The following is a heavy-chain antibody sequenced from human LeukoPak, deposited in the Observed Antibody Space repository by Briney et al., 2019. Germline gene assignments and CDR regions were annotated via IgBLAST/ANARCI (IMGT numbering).Heavy chain of an antibody. D-gene: IGHD3-22*01. Sequence: GGSLRLSCAASGFTFSSYWMSWVRQAPGKGLEWVANIKQDGSEKYYVDSVKGRFTISRDNAKNSLYLQMNSLRAEDTAVYYCARVRRDYDSSGYYLGWFDPWGQGTLVTVSS. V-gene: IGHV3-7*01. CDR1: GFTFSSYW. CDR3: ARVRRDYDSSGYYLGWFDP. CDR2: IKQDGSEK. J-gene: IGHJ5*02.